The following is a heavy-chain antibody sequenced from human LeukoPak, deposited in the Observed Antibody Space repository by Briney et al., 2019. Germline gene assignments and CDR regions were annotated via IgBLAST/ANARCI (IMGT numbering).Heavy chain of an antibody. V-gene: IGHV4-34*01. CDR3: TRDQRSGYSGYDYYYYYYMDV. Sequence: SETLSLTCAVYGGSFSGYYWSWIRQPPGKGLEWIGEINHSGSTNYNPSLKSQVTISVDTSKNQFSLKLSSVTAADTAVYYCTRDQRSGYSGYDYYYYYYMDVWGKGTTVTVSS. J-gene: IGHJ6*03. CDR2: INHSGST. CDR1: GGSFSGYY. D-gene: IGHD5-12*01.